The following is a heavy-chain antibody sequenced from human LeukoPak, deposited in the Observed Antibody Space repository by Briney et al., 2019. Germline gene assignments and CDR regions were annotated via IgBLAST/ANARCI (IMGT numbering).Heavy chain of an antibody. D-gene: IGHD3-3*01. CDR2: MNPNSGNT. J-gene: IGHJ5*02. CDR3: ARGGSHSSIWSGYSNWFDP. Sequence: ASVKVSCKASGYTFTSYDINWVRQATGQGLEWMGWMNPNSGNTGYAQKFQGRVTMTRNTSISTAYMELSSLRSEDTAVYYCARGGSHSSIWSGYSNWFDPWGQGTLVTVSS. V-gene: IGHV1-8*01. CDR1: GYTFTSYD.